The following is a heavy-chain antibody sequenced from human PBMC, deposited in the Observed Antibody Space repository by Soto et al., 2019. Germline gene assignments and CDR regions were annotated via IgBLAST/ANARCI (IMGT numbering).Heavy chain of an antibody. D-gene: IGHD6-6*01. V-gene: IGHV1-46*01. J-gene: IGHJ4*02. CDR1: GYTFTSYY. CDR3: AREEAISSSFEY. Sequence: QVQLVPSGAEVKKPGASVKVSCKASGYTFTSYYMHWVRQAPGQGLEWMAIINPTDGSTRYAQKFQGRVSVTRDTSTSTVYMDLSSLRSEDTAVYYCAREEAISSSFEYWGQGTLVTVSS. CDR2: INPTDGST.